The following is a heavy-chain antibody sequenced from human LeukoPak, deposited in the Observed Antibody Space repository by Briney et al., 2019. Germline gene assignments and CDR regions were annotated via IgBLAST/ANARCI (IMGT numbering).Heavy chain of an antibody. V-gene: IGHV3-11*01. CDR2: ISSSGSTI. J-gene: IGHJ4*02. CDR1: GFTFSDYY. CDR3: ARSLIGYGSGSSYYLDN. Sequence: PGGSLRLSCAASGFTFSDYYMSWIRQAPGKGLEWVSYISSSGSTIYYADSVKGRFTISRDNAKNSLYLQMNSLRAEDTAVYYWARSLIGYGSGSSYYLDNGAREPWSPSPQ. D-gene: IGHD3-10*01.